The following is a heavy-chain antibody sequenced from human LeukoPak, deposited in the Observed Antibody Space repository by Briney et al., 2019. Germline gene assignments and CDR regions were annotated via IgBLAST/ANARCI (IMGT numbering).Heavy chain of an antibody. D-gene: IGHD2-15*01. CDR1: GFTFSSYG. CDR3: AKGSEYCSGGSCWFDY. Sequence: GGSLRLSCAASGFTFSSYGMHWVRQAPGKGLEWVAVISYDGSNKYYADSVKGRFTISRDNSKNTLYLQMNSLRAEDTAVYYCAKGSEYCSGGSCWFDYWGQGTLVTVSS. V-gene: IGHV3-30*18. J-gene: IGHJ5*01. CDR2: ISYDGSNK.